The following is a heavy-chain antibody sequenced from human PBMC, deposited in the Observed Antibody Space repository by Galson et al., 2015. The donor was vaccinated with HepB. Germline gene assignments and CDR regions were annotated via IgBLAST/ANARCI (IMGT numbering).Heavy chain of an antibody. CDR2: IYPGDSDT. J-gene: IGHJ4*02. D-gene: IGHD4-17*01. CDR3: ARRRSRDDGDLFDY. Sequence: QSGAEVKKPGESLKISCKASGYTFTNYWIGWVRQMPGKGLEWMGIIYPGDSDTRYSPSFQGQVTVSADKSISTAYLQWNSLKASDTAMYFCARRRSRDDGDLFDYWGQGTLVSVSS. CDR1: GYTFTNYW. V-gene: IGHV5-51*01.